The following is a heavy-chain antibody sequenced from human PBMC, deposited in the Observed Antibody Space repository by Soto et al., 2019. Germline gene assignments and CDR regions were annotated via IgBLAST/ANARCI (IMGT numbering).Heavy chain of an antibody. CDR2: IYYSGST. V-gene: IGHV4-39*01. D-gene: IGHD2-15*01. Sequence: QLQLQESGPGLVKSSETLSLTCTVSGGGVYSDAYYWGWIRRPPGQGLEWIGNIYYSGSTYYNPSFKNRVTISLDTSMNQFSLRLNAVTAADTAVYYCARRSRGRCHNYSGPGTLVTVSS. J-gene: IGHJ4*02. CDR3: ARRSRGRCHNY. CDR1: GGGVYSDAYY.